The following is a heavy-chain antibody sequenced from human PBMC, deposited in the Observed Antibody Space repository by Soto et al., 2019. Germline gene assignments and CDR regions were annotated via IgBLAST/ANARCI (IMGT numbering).Heavy chain of an antibody. J-gene: IGHJ4*02. D-gene: IGHD2-2*01. CDR3: AKDTYSRSWYF. V-gene: IGHV3-23*05. CDR1: GFAFTNYL. Sequence: GGSLSLSCASSGFAFTNYLMTWVRQAPGKGLEWVSSIDKSGGDTYYADSVKGRFTISRDNSKNTLYLQMNGLRAEDTALYYCAKDTYSRSWYFWGQGTLVTVSS. CDR2: IDKSGGDT.